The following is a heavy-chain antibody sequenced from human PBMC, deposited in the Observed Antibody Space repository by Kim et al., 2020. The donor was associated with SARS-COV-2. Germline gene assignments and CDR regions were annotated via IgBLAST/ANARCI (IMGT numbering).Heavy chain of an antibody. J-gene: IGHJ4*02. D-gene: IGHD1-1*01. CDR3: ARRTTNWYFDY. V-gene: IGHV4-39*01. Sequence: YNPSLQGRVAKSVDTSRNQFSLKLSSVTAADTDVYYCARRTTNWYFDYWGQGTLVTVSS.